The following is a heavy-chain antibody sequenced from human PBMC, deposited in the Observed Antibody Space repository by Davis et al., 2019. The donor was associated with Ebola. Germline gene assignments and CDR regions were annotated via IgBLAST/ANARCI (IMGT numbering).Heavy chain of an antibody. CDR3: ARLMVVDYYYYYGMDV. CDR2: ISSSSSYI. Sequence: LSLTCAASGFTFSSYSMNWVRQAPGKGLEWVSSISSSSSYIYYADSVKGRFTISRDNAKNSLYLQMNSLRAEDTAVYYCARLMVVDYYYYYGMDVWGQGTTVTVSS. J-gene: IGHJ6*02. CDR1: GFTFSSYS. V-gene: IGHV3-21*01. D-gene: IGHD2-21*01.